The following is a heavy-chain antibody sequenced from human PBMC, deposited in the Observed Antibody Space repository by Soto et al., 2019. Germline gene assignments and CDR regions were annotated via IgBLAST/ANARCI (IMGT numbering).Heavy chain of an antibody. Sequence: QVQLVQSGTEVKKPGSSAKVSCKASGGTFSNYVISWVRQAPGQGLEWMGGIIPLFGTTDYAKKFQGRIAITADEATTAVYMDWSILRCEDKAVYFGERDVGSGELSVVWGQGPTVIVSA. D-gene: IGHD3-10*01. V-gene: IGHV1-69*01. CDR2: IIPLFGTT. J-gene: IGHJ6*01. CDR1: GGTFSNYV. CDR3: ERDVGSGELSVV.